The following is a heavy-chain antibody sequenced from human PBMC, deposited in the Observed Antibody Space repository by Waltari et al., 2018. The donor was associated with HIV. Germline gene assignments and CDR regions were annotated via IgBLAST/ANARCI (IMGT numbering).Heavy chain of an antibody. D-gene: IGHD3-3*01. Sequence: QVQLQESGPGLVKPSQTLSLTCTVSGGSISRGGYYWSWIRQHPGKGLEWIGYIYYSGRTYSHPSLKSRFTIALDTSKNHFSRKLSSVTAADTAVYYCARDHATIFGGGGRDYGMDVWGQGTTVTVSS. CDR1: GGSISRGGYY. CDR2: IYYSGRT. J-gene: IGHJ6*02. CDR3: ARDHATIFGGGGRDYGMDV. V-gene: IGHV4-31*03.